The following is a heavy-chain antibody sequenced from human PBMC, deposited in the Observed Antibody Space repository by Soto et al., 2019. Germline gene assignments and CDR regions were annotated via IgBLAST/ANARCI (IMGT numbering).Heavy chain of an antibody. V-gene: IGHV4-59*01. CDR2: IYYSGST. D-gene: IGHD4-17*01. CDR1: GGSISSYY. Sequence: QVQLQESGPGLVKPSETLSLTCTVSGGSISSYYWSWIRQPPGKGLEWIGYIYYSGSTNYNPSLKSRVTMSVDTSKNQFALKLSSVTAADTAVYYCARELTDYGDYGGWFDPWGQGTLVTVSS. CDR3: ARELTDYGDYGGWFDP. J-gene: IGHJ5*02.